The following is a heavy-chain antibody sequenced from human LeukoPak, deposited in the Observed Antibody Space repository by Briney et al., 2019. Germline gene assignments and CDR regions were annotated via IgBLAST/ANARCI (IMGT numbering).Heavy chain of an antibody. Sequence: GGSLRLSCAASGFTVSSNYMSWVRQAPGKGLEWVSAISGSGGSTYYADSVKGRFTISRDNSKNTLYLQMNSLRAEDTAVYYCAKVGILNPSDYWGQGTLVTVSS. CDR2: ISGSGGST. J-gene: IGHJ4*02. D-gene: IGHD2-15*01. V-gene: IGHV3-23*01. CDR3: AKVGILNPSDY. CDR1: GFTVSSNY.